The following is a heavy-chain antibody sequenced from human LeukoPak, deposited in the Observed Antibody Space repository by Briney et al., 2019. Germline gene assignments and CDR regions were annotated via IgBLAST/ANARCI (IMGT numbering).Heavy chain of an antibody. V-gene: IGHV4-59*01. J-gene: IGHJ4*02. CDR2: IYYSGST. D-gene: IGHD3-22*01. Sequence: SETLSLTCTVSGGSISFYHWSWIRQPPGKGLEWIGYIYYSGSTNYNPSLESRVTISVDTSKNQFSLKLSSVTAADTAVYYCARLIDYYDSSAYQLSFDYWGQGALVTVSS. CDR1: GGSISFYH. CDR3: ARLIDYYDSSAYQLSFDY.